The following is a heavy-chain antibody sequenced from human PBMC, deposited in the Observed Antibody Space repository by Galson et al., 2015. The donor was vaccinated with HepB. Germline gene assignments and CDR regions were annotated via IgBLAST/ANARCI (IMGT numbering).Heavy chain of an antibody. CDR2: INPSGGTT. Sequence: SVKVSCKAFGYTFSTYYMHWVRQAPGQGLEWVGIINPSGGTTTHAQKFQGRVSMTSDTSTSTVYMELSSLTSEDTAVYYCARAFPQSGFLEWLHDFYYMDVWGLGTPVTVSS. V-gene: IGHV1-46*01. D-gene: IGHD3-3*01. J-gene: IGHJ6*03. CDR3: ARAFPQSGFLEWLHDFYYMDV. CDR1: GYTFSTYY.